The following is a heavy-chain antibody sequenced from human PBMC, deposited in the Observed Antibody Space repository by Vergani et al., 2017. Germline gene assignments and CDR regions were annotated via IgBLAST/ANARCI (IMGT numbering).Heavy chain of an antibody. V-gene: IGHV3-23*01. CDR2: ISGSGGST. D-gene: IGHD2-2*01. J-gene: IGHJ5*02. CDR1: GFTFSSYA. Sequence: EVQLLESGGGLVQPGGSLRLSCAASGFTFSSYAMSWVRQAPGKGLEWVSAISGSGGSTYYADSVKGRFTISRDNSKNTLYLQMNSLRAEDTAVYYCAKALGYCSSTSCIGWFDPGGQGTLVTVSS. CDR3: AKALGYCSSTSCIGWFDP.